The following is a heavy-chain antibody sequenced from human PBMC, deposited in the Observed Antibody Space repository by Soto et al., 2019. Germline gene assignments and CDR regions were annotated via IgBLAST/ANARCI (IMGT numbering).Heavy chain of an antibody. J-gene: IGHJ6*02. CDR3: ARDSGRIQLWLPYYYYGMDV. V-gene: IGHV1-2*02. CDR2: INPNSGGT. CDR1: GHSLNKYD. Sequence: GASVKVSCKASGHSLNKYDINCVRQAPGQVLEWMGWINPNSGGTNYAQKCQGRVTMTRDTSISTAYMELSRLRSDDTAVYYCARDSGRIQLWLPYYYYGMDVWGQGTTVTVSS. D-gene: IGHD5-18*01.